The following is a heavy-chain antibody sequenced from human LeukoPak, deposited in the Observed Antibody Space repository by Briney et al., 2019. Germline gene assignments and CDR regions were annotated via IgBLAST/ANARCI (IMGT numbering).Heavy chain of an antibody. Sequence: GSLRPSCAASGFTFSSYWMSWVRQAPGKGLEWVANIKQDESEKYYVHSVEGRFTISRDNAKNSLYLQMNSLRAEDTGVYYCARDVPFGESCDYWGQGTLVSVSS. CDR1: GFTFSSYW. D-gene: IGHD3-10*01. V-gene: IGHV3-7*04. J-gene: IGHJ4*02. CDR3: ARDVPFGESCDY. CDR2: IKQDESEK.